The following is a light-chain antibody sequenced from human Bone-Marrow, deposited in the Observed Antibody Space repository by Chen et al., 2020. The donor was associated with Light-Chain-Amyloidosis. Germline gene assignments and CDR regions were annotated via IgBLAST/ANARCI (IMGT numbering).Light chain of an antibody. CDR2: RDT. J-gene: IGLJ2*01. V-gene: IGLV3-25*03. CDR1: DLPTKY. Sequence: SYELTQPPSVSVSPGQTARFTCSGDDLPTKYAYWYQQKPGQAPVLVIHRDTERPSGISERFSGSSSGTTATLTISGVQAEDEADYHCQSADSSGTYEVIFGGGTKPTVL. CDR3: QSADSSGTYEVI.